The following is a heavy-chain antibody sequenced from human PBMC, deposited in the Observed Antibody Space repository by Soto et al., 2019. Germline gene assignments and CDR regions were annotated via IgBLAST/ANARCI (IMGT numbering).Heavy chain of an antibody. CDR3: ARDSGSSEFDY. J-gene: IGHJ4*02. V-gene: IGHV3-7*01. D-gene: IGHD3-10*01. CDR1: GLTFSSYW. CDR2: IKQDGSEK. Sequence: GGSLRLSCAASGLTFSSYWMSWVRQAPGKGLEWVANIKQDGSEKYYVDSVKGRFTISRDNAKNSLYLQMNSLRADDTAVYYCARDSGSSEFDYWGQGTLVTVSS.